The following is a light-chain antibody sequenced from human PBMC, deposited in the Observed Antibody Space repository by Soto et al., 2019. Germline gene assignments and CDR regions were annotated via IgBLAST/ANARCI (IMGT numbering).Light chain of an antibody. J-gene: IGKJ1*01. CDR2: GAF. V-gene: IGKV3-20*01. Sequence: EIVLSQSPGTLSLSTGERATLSCRASQSVRNSYLAWYQQKPGQAPRLLIYGAFNRATGIPDRFSGGGSGTDFTLTITRLEPEDFAVYYCQYYGNSPLTFGQGTKVHIK. CDR1: QSVRNSY. CDR3: QYYGNSPLT.